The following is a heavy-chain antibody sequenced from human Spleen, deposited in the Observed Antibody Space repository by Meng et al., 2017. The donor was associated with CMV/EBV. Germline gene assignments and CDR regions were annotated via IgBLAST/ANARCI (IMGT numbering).Heavy chain of an antibody. V-gene: IGHV3-30*04. J-gene: IGHJ3*02. D-gene: IGHD1-26*01. CDR3: VREASDSGTFWGYDAFDI. CDR2: ISYDGSNK. CDR1: GFTFSSYA. Sequence: GGSLRLSCAASGFTFSSYAMHWVRQAPGKGLEWVAVISYDGSNKYYADSVKGRFTISRDNSKNTLYLQMNSLRAEDTAVYYCVREASDSGTFWGYDAFDIWGHGTMVTVSS.